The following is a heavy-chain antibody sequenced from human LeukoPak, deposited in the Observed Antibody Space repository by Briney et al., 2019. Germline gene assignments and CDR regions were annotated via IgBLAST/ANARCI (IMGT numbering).Heavy chain of an antibody. D-gene: IGHD5-12*01. CDR3: ARKDSGYGSDAFDI. J-gene: IGHJ3*02. CDR1: GGSISSYY. Sequence: SETLSLTCTVSGGSISSYYWSWIRQPPGKGLEWIGYIYYSESTNYNPSLKSRVTISVDTSKNQFSLKLSSVTAADTAVYYCARKDSGYGSDAFDIWGQGTMVTVSS. V-gene: IGHV4-59*01. CDR2: IYYSEST.